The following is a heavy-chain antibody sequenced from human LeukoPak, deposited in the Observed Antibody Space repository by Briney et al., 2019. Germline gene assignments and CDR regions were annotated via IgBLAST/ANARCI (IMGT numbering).Heavy chain of an antibody. CDR2: IYYSGST. CDR3: ARHIAALDY. Sequence: SETLSLTCAVYGGSFSGYYWSWIRQPPGKGLEWIGYIYYSGSTNYNPSLKSRVTISVDTSKNQFSLKLSSVTAADTAVYYCARHIAALDYWGQGTLVTVSS. CDR1: GGSFSGYY. D-gene: IGHD6-13*01. V-gene: IGHV4-59*08. J-gene: IGHJ4*02.